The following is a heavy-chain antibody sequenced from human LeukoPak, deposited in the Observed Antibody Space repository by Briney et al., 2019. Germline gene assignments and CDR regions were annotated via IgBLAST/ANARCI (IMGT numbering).Heavy chain of an antibody. Sequence: SVKVSCKASGGTFSSYAISWVRQAPGQGLEWIGGIIPIFGTANYAQKFQGRVTITADESTSTAYMELSSLRSEDTAVYYCAKSPPLYSGSYTEFDYWGQGTLVTVSS. V-gene: IGHV1-69*01. J-gene: IGHJ4*02. CDR1: GGTFSSYA. CDR3: AKSPPLYSGSYTEFDY. CDR2: IIPIFGTA. D-gene: IGHD1-26*01.